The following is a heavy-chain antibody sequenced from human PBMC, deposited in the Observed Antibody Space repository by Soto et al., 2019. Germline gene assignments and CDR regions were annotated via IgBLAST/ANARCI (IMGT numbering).Heavy chain of an antibody. CDR3: ASSAGHPLNFFYYTGMYV. J-gene: IGHJ6*02. Sequence: SETLSLTCSVSGASIRSYYWHWIRQPPGKGLEWIGYVYTSDYTRYSSSLKSRVTISVDTSKSQFYLRLNSVTAADTAVYYCASSAGHPLNFFYYTGMYVWGQGTTVTLSS. V-gene: IGHV4-4*08. D-gene: IGHD3-10*01. CDR2: VYTSDYT. CDR1: GASIRSYY.